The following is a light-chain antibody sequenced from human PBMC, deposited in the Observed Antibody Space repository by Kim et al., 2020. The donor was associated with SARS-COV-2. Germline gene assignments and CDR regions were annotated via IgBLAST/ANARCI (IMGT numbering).Light chain of an antibody. Sequence: DIQMTQSPSSLSASVGDRVTITCRASQSINTQLNWYQAKPGKIPILLIYTASNLPAWVPSRFSASGSGTDFTLTITTLQPEDFATYFCQQSYSLPLTFGGGTKLEI. CDR3: QQSYSLPLT. V-gene: IGKV1-39*01. CDR1: QSINTQ. CDR2: TAS. J-gene: IGKJ4*01.